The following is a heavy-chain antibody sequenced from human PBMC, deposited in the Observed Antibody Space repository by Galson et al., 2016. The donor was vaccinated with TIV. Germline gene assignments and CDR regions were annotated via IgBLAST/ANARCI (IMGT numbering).Heavy chain of an antibody. Sequence: SLRLSCAASGFSFSGYAMNWVRQAPGKGLEWVSYISGSGATTNNADSVKGRFTISRGNSRDTVYLQMNSLRVEDTAVYFCTRLAGHSVFDNWGQGALVTVSS. CDR2: ISGSGATT. CDR3: TRLAGHSVFDN. V-gene: IGHV3-23*01. CDR1: GFSFSGYA. D-gene: IGHD3-9*01. J-gene: IGHJ4*02.